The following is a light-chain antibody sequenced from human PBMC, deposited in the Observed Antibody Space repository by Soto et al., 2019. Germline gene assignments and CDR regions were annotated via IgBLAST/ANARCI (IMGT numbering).Light chain of an antibody. V-gene: IGLV2-8*01. CDR2: EVT. Sequence: QSALTQPPSASGSPGQSVTISCTGTSGDVGAYNFVSWYQQHPGKAPKLMIYEVTKRPSGVPDRFSGSRSGNTASLTVSGLQAEDEAEYYCSSYAGSNNLIFGGGTKLTVL. CDR1: SGDVGAYNF. J-gene: IGLJ2*01. CDR3: SSYAGSNNLI.